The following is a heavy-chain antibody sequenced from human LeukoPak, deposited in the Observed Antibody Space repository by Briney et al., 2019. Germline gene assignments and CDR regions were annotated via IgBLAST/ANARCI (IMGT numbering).Heavy chain of an antibody. V-gene: IGHV4-39*07. J-gene: IGHJ5*02. CDR2: IYYSGST. CDR3: ARLLRVGYCSTTTCNWFDP. CDR1: GGSISGSSYY. D-gene: IGHD2-2*03. Sequence: SETLSLTCTVSGGSISGSSYYWGWIRQPPGKGLEWIGSIYYSGSTYYSPSLKSRVTISVDTSKNQFSLKLSSVTAADTAVYYCARLLRVGYCSTTTCNWFDPWGQGTLVTVSS.